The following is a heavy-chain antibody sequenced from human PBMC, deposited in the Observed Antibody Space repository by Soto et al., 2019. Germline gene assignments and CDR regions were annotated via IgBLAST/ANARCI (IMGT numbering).Heavy chain of an antibody. CDR3: ARHLSSGWFIYGMDV. CDR2: IYYSGST. Sequence: PSETLSLTCTVSGGSISSYYWSWIRQPPGKGLEWIGYIYYSGSTNYNPSLKSRVTISVDTSKNQFSLKLSSVTAADTAVYYCARHLSSGWFIYGMDVWGQGTTVTVSS. J-gene: IGHJ6*02. CDR1: GGSISSYY. V-gene: IGHV4-59*08. D-gene: IGHD6-19*01.